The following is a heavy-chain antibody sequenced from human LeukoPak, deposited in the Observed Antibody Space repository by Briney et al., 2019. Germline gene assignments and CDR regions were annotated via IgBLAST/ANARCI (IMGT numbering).Heavy chain of an antibody. CDR2: INGGGDGT. J-gene: IGHJ4*02. D-gene: IGHD2-2*01. CDR1: GLSFSSYA. Sequence: PGGSLRLSCAASGLSFSSYAMSWVRQAPGKGLEWVSAINGGGDGTFYADSVQGRFTVSRDNSKNTLSLQMNNLRAEDTAIYYCAKKMGTGSSQERGTFDYWGQGTLVTVSS. V-gene: IGHV3-23*01. CDR3: AKKMGTGSSQERGTFDY.